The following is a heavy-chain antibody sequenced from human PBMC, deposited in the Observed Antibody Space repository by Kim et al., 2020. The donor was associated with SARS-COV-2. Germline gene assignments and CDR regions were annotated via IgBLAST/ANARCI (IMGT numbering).Heavy chain of an antibody. D-gene: IGHD3-10*01. V-gene: IGHV4-61*02. CDR2: IYTSGST. CDR3: AREVGDAGGVLLWFGAKVRPAAFAI. Sequence: SETLSLTCTVSGGSISSGSYYWSWIRQPAGKGLEWIGRIYTSGSTNYNPSLKSRVTISVDTSKNQFSLKLSAVTAADTGVYYCAREVGDAGGVLLWFGAKVRPAAFAIWGQGIMVTVSS. CDR1: GGSISSGSYY. J-gene: IGHJ3*02.